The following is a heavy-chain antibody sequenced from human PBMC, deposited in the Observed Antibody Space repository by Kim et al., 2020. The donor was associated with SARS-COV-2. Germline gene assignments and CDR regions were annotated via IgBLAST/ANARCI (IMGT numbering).Heavy chain of an antibody. Sequence: SGKGRFTISTDNAKNSLYLQMNSLRAEDTALYYCAKGSSDSSGRFANIDYWGQGTLVTVSS. J-gene: IGHJ4*02. V-gene: IGHV3-9*01. D-gene: IGHD3-22*01. CDR3: AKGSSDSSGRFANIDY.